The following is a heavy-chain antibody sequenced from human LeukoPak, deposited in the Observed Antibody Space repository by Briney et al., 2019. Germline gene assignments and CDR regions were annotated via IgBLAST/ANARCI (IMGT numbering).Heavy chain of an antibody. Sequence: PGGSLRLSCAASGFTFNNYAMNWVRQAPGKGLEWVSYIMNGGSATHYAESVKGRFTISRDDAKNSLYLQMSSLGAEDTAVYYCARDRGGYCSGVDCYGSTGMDVWGQGTTVTVSS. V-gene: IGHV3-48*03. CDR2: IMNGGSAT. D-gene: IGHD2-15*01. J-gene: IGHJ6*02. CDR3: ARDRGGYCSGVDCYGSTGMDV. CDR1: GFTFNNYA.